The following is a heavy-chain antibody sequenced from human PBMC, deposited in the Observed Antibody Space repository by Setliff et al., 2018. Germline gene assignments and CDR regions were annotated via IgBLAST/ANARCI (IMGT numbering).Heavy chain of an antibody. Sequence: GGSLRLSCAASGFTFSSYGFHWVRQAPGKGLEWVAVIWYDGSNSYYADSVKGRFTISRDNSRNMLYMQMNSLRADDTAVYYCARRTQAYTSWTDSALGYWGKGTQVTVSS. CDR1: GFTFSSYG. CDR3: ARRTQAYTSWTDSALGY. J-gene: IGHJ4*02. CDR2: IWYDGSNS. V-gene: IGHV3-33*01. D-gene: IGHD2-15*01.